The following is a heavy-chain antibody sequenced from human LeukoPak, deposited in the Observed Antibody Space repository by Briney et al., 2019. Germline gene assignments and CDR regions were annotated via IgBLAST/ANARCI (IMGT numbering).Heavy chain of an antibody. J-gene: IGHJ4*02. CDR2: IRSKAYGGTT. CDR1: GFTFSSYS. CDR3: ARDRVYDSGSYYEDY. Sequence: PGGSLRLSCAASGFTFSSYSMSWFRQAPGKGLEWVGFIRSKAYGGTTEYAASVKGRFTISRDDSKSIAYLQMNSLKIEDTAVYYCARDRVYDSGSYYEDYWGQGTLVTVSS. V-gene: IGHV3-49*03. D-gene: IGHD3-10*01.